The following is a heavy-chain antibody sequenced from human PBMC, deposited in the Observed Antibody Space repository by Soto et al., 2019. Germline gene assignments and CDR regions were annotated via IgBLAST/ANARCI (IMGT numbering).Heavy chain of an antibody. Sequence: GGSLRLSCAASGFTFSDFYMSWIRQAPGKGLEWVSYISSSGSTIYYADSVKGRFTISRDNAKNSLYLQMNSLRAEDTAVYYCARNPTGIQLWFPGYYGMDVWGQGTTVTVSS. V-gene: IGHV3-11*01. J-gene: IGHJ6*02. CDR2: ISSSGSTI. D-gene: IGHD5-18*01. CDR3: ARNPTGIQLWFPGYYGMDV. CDR1: GFTFSDFY.